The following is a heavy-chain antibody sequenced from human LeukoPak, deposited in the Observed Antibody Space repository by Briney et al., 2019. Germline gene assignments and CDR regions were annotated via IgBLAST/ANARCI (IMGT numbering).Heavy chain of an antibody. D-gene: IGHD3-3*01. V-gene: IGHV4-39*01. CDR2: IYYSGST. Sequence: SETLSLTCTVSGGSLSSSSYYRGWIRQPPGKGLEWIGSIYYSGSTYYNPSLKSRVTISVDTSKNQFSLKLSSVTAADTAVYYCARLHYDFWSGSTYYMDVWGKGTTVTVSS. CDR3: ARLHYDFWSGSTYYMDV. J-gene: IGHJ6*03. CDR1: GGSLSSSSYY.